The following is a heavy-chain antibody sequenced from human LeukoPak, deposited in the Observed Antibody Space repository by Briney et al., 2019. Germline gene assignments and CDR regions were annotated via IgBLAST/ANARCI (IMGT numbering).Heavy chain of an antibody. Sequence: SETLSLTCAVYGEPFSPYYWNWIRQSPEKGREWIAEISHSGGTRYNPSLMSRVTMSVDTSKSRFSLKVTSVTAADTAVYYCAGFEFGNGARDYWGHGTLVTVSS. CDR1: GEPFSPYY. CDR3: AGFEFGNGARDY. D-gene: IGHD3-10*01. CDR2: ISHSGGT. J-gene: IGHJ4*01. V-gene: IGHV4-34*01.